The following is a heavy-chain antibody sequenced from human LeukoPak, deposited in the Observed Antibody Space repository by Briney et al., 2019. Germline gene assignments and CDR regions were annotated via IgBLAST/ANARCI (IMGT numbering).Heavy chain of an antibody. Sequence: GGSLRLSCAASGFTFSSYGMHWVRQAPGKWLEWVAFIRYDGSNKYYADSVKGRFTISRDNSKNTLYLQMNSLRAEDTAVYYCEKVWAWGPPQYYFDYGAGEPVVTVS. D-gene: IGHD3-16*01. CDR2: IRYDGSNK. V-gene: IGHV3-30*02. CDR1: GFTFSSYG. CDR3: EKVWAWGPPQYYFDY. J-gene: IGHJ4*02.